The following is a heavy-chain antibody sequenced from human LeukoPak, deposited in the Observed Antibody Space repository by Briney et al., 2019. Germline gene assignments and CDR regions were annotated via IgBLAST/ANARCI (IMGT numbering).Heavy chain of an antibody. Sequence: GGSLRLSCAASGFTFKNHAMHWVRQPPGKGPEWVAVISDDGNIIYYSESVKGRFTISRDNSKDTLYLEVNSLEIEDTAVYFCARGGINYADYWGQGTLVTVSS. J-gene: IGHJ4*02. CDR2: ISDDGNII. CDR1: GFTFKNHA. V-gene: IGHV3-30*03. CDR3: ARGGINYADY. D-gene: IGHD3-10*01.